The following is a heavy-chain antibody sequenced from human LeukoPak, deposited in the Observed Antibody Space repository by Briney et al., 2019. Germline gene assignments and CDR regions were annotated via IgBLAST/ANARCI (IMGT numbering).Heavy chain of an antibody. CDR2: INHSGST. CDR1: GVSFSGYY. CDR3: ARDLIGYYGSGSYDNPYYYYGMDV. Sequence: SETLSLTCAVYGVSFSGYYWSWIRQPPGKGLEWIGEINHSGSTNYNPSLKSRVTISVDTSKNQFSLKLSSVTAADTAVYYCARDLIGYYGSGSYDNPYYYYGMDVWGQGTTVTVSS. D-gene: IGHD3-10*01. V-gene: IGHV4-34*01. J-gene: IGHJ6*02.